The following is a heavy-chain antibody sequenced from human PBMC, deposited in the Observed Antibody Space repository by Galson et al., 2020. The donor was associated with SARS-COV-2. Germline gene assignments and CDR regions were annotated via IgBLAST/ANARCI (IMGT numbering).Heavy chain of an antibody. CDR2: INPNSGGT. CDR1: GYTFTDYY. D-gene: IGHD1-26*01. J-gene: IGHJ4*02. Sequence: ASVKVSCKASGYTFTDYYMHWVRQAPGQGLEWMGWINPNSGGTNYAQKFHGRVTMTRDTSTSTAYMELSRLRSDDTAVYYCARDQGGGGYRVGFDYWGQGTLVTVSS. CDR3: ARDQGGGGYRVGFDY. V-gene: IGHV1-2*02.